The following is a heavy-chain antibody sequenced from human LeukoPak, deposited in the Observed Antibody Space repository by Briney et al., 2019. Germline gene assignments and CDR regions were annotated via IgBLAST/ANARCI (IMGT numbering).Heavy chain of an antibody. Sequence: RPGGSLRLSCAGFGFNIRDYSMNWVRQAPGKGLEWVASLSSSTSFIYYADSAKGRFTISRDNANNSLLLQMNSLRAEDTALYYRARDRLSSGWLTDYWGQGTLVTVSS. J-gene: IGHJ4*02. CDR1: GFNIRDYS. CDR3: ARDRLSSGWLTDY. D-gene: IGHD6-19*01. CDR2: LSSSTSFI. V-gene: IGHV3-21*01.